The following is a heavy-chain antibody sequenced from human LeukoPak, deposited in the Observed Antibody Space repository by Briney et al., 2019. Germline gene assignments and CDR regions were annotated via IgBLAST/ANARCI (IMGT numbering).Heavy chain of an antibody. D-gene: IGHD3-9*01. J-gene: IGHJ4*02. CDR2: VYKDGDT. Sequence: NPSETLSLTCTVSGGSVNTYYWSWIRQPPGKGLEWIGYVYKDGDTNSNPSLKSRVTILVDTSKNQFSLKLSSVTAADTAVYYCARGSFNILTGYDPRPDYWGQGTLVLVSS. V-gene: IGHV4-59*02. CDR1: GGSVNTYY. CDR3: ARGSFNILTGYDPRPDY.